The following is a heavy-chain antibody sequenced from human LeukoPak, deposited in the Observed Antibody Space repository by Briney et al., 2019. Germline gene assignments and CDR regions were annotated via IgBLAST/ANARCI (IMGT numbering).Heavy chain of an antibody. CDR2: IYYSGST. V-gene: IGHV4-30-4*01. CDR1: GGSISSGDYY. J-gene: IGHJ4*02. Sequence: PSETLSLTCTVSGGSISSGDYYWSWIRQPPGKGLEWIGYIYYSGSTYYNPSLKSRVTISVDTSKNQFSLKLSSVTAADTAVYHCASVFGGGRGQFDNWGQGTLVTVSS. D-gene: IGHD2-15*01. CDR3: ASVFGGGRGQFDN.